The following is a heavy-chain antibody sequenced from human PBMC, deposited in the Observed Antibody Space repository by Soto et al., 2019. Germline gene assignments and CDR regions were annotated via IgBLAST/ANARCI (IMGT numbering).Heavy chain of an antibody. V-gene: IGHV3-74*01. CDR3: ARDYCSGGSCYYYYYMDV. CDR2: INSDGGST. J-gene: IGHJ6*03. Sequence: GGSLRLSCAASGFTFSSYWMHWVRQAPGKGLVWVSRINSDGGSTSYADSVKGRFTISRDNAKNTLYLQMNSLRAEDTAVYYCARDYCSGGSCYYYYYMDVWGKGTTVTVSS. CDR1: GFTFSSYW. D-gene: IGHD2-15*01.